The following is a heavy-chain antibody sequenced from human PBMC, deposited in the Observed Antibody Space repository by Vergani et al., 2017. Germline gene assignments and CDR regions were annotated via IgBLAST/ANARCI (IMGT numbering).Heavy chain of an antibody. D-gene: IGHD2-2*01. CDR3: TLVVPAAVDEGEYFQH. V-gene: IGHV3-15*01. CDR2: IKSKTDGGTT. CDR1: GFTFSNAW. J-gene: IGHJ1*01. Sequence: EVQLVESGGGLVKPGGSLRLSCAASGFTFSNAWMSWVRQAPGKGLEWVGRIKSKTDGGTTDYAAPVKGRFTISRDDSKNTLYLQMNSLKTEDTAVYYCTLVVPAAVDEGEYFQHWGQGTLVTVSS.